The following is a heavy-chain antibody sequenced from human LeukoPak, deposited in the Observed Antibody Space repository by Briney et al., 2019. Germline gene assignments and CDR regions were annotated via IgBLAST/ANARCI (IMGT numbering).Heavy chain of an antibody. J-gene: IGHJ6*02. CDR3: ARHRIQPPVLMDV. CDR1: GGSLSGYY. D-gene: IGHD5-18*01. V-gene: IGHV4-34*01. CDR2: MYYTGST. Sequence: PSETLSLTCAVYGGSLSGYYWSWIRQSPGKGLEWIAIMYYTGSTYYNPPLKSRVSISVDTSRNQFSLKLTSVTAADTAVYYCARHRIQPPVLMDVWGQGTTVTVSS.